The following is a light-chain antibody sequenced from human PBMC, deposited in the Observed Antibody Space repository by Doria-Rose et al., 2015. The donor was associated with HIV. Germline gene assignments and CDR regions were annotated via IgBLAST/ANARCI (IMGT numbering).Light chain of an antibody. V-gene: IGKV1-33*01. CDR2: DAS. CDR1: HYISNS. CDR3: QQYDDLPYT. J-gene: IGKJ2*01. Sequence: AAFGDILPITCQARHYISNSLNWYQQKPGKAPKLLIYDASNLERGVPSRFSGSGSGTDFTFTISSLQPEDIATYYCQQYDDLPYTFGQGTNLKIK.